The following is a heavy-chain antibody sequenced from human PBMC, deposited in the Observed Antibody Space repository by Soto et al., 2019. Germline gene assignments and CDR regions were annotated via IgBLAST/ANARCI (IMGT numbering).Heavy chain of an antibody. D-gene: IGHD7-27*01. Sequence: QVQLVESGGGVVQPGRSLRLSCAASGFSFSISPMHWVRQAPGKGPEWVALISYDGTNKFYADSVKGRFTVSRDNSRSSLDLQVDSRGPEDAAVYYCARDPKTSGGQHWAFNYFDSWGQGTLVTVSS. CDR3: ARDPKTSGGQHWAFNYFDS. J-gene: IGHJ4*02. CDR2: ISYDGTNK. V-gene: IGHV3-30-3*01. CDR1: GFSFSISP.